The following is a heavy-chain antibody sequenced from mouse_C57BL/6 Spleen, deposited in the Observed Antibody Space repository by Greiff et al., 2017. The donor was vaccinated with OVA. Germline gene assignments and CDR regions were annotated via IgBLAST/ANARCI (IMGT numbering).Heavy chain of an antibody. CDR1: GYTFTSYG. V-gene: IGHV1-81*01. CDR2: IYPRSGNT. J-gene: IGHJ3*01. Sequence: VQLQQSGAELARPGASVKLSCKASGYTFTSYGISWVKQRTGQGLEWIGEIYPRSGNTYYNEKFKGKATLTADKSSSTAYMELRSLTSEDSAVYFCARKGLGAYWGQGTLVTVSA. D-gene: IGHD3-3*01. CDR3: ARKGLGAY.